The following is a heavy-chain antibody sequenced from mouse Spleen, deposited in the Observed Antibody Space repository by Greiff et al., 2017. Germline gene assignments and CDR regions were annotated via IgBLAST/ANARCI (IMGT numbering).Heavy chain of an antibody. V-gene: IGHV14-4*01. CDR3: TTAYYGNYYYFDY. CDR1: GFNIKDDY. CDR2: IDPENGDT. J-gene: IGHJ2*01. D-gene: IGHD2-10*01. Sequence: VQLQQSGAELVRPGASVKLSCTASGFNIKDDYMHWVKQRPEQGLEWIGWIDPENGDTEYASKFQGKATITADTSSNTAYLQLSSLTSEDTAVYYCTTAYYGNYYYFDYWGQGTTLTVSS.